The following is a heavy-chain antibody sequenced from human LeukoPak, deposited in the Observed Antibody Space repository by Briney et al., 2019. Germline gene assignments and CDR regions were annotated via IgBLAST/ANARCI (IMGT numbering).Heavy chain of an antibody. Sequence: SETLSLTCTVSGDSLSSHYWSWIRQPPGKGLEWIGYIYGSGSTHYDPSLRSRVTISEDTSKNQVSLKLTSVTAADTAVYYCARNVGWYSHDSWGQGTLVTVSS. J-gene: IGHJ4*02. V-gene: IGHV4-59*08. CDR2: IYGSGST. CDR3: ARNVGWYSHDS. CDR1: GDSLSSHY. D-gene: IGHD6-19*01.